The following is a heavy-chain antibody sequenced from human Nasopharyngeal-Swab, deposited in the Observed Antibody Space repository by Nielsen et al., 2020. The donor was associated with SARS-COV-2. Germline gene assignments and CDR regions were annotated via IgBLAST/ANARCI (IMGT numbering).Heavy chain of an antibody. CDR2: ISSSSSYI. Sequence: GESLKISCAASGFTFSSYSMNWVRQAPGKGLEWVSSISSSSSYIYYADSVKGRFTISRDNAKNSLYLQMNGLRDEDTAVYYCARDGAAADAFDIWGQGTMVTVSS. D-gene: IGHD6-13*01. V-gene: IGHV3-21*01. CDR3: ARDGAAADAFDI. CDR1: GFTFSSYS. J-gene: IGHJ3*02.